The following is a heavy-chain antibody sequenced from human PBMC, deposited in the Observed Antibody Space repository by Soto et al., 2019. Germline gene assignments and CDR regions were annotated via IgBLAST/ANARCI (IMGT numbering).Heavy chain of an antibody. J-gene: IGHJ4*02. CDR2: ISYAGSNK. D-gene: IGHD5-12*01. V-gene: IGHV3-30*18. CDR3: AKARDPNSGYVLFDY. Sequence: PGGSRRVSWAASGFTFSSYGMHWVRQAPGKGLEWVAVISYAGSNKYYADSVKGRLNISRDNSKNTLYLQMNSLRAEDTAVYYCAKARDPNSGYVLFDYWGQGTLVTVSS. CDR1: GFTFSSYG.